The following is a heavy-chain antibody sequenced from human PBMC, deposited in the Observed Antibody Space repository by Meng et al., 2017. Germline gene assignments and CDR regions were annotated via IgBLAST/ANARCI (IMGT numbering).Heavy chain of an antibody. V-gene: IGHV4-31*01. CDR3: ARLRAGSSGYSGMDF. Sequence: LRLSCTVSGGFISSGGYCWSWNRPHPGKGLVWIGYIYYSGSTYYNPSLKSLVNISVDTSKNQFSLKLNSVTAADTAVCCGARLRAGSSGYSGMDFWGQGTTVTVSS. J-gene: IGHJ6*02. CDR2: IYYSGST. D-gene: IGHD3-22*01. CDR1: GGFISSGGYC.